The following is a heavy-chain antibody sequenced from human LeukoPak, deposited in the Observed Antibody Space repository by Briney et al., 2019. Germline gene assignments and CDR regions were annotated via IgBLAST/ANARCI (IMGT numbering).Heavy chain of an antibody. CDR1: GFTFSNHG. CDR2: MRHDGSIK. Sequence: PGGSLRLSCEASGFTFSNHGMHWVRQAPGKGPEGVAFMRHDGSIKYYVDSVKGRFTSSRDNSKNTLYLQMNSLRAEDTAVYYCARILDSAWGELGYWGQGTLVTVCS. D-gene: IGHD6-19*01. V-gene: IGHV3-30*02. J-gene: IGHJ4*02. CDR3: ARILDSAWGELGY.